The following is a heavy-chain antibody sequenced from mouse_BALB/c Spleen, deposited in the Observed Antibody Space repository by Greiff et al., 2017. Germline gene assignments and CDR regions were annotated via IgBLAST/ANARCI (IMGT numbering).Heavy chain of an antibody. Sequence: EVQLVESGGGLVKPGGSLKLSCAASGFTFSSYAMSWVRQTPEKRLEWVATISSGGSYTYYPDSVKGRFTISRDNAKNTLYLQMSSLRSEDTAMYYCARGLRYFDYWGQGTTLTVSS. CDR1: GFTFSSYA. D-gene: IGHD3-3*01. CDR3: ARGLRYFDY. J-gene: IGHJ2*01. V-gene: IGHV5-9-3*01. CDR2: ISSGGSYT.